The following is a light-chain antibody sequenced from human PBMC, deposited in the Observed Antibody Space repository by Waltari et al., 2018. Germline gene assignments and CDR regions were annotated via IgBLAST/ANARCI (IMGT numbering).Light chain of an antibody. J-gene: IGKJ1*01. Sequence: DFQMTQSPSSLSASVGDTVTITCLASQNINTNLNLSQPKPGKAPNPLIYAASTLQNGVPLRFSGSGAGTDFTLTISRLQPEEFATYYCQQSYSTPRTFGQGTRVEIK. V-gene: IGKV1-39*01. CDR3: QQSYSTPRT. CDR1: QNINTN. CDR2: AAS.